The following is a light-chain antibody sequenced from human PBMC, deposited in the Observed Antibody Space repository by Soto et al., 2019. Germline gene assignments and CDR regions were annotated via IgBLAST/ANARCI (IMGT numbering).Light chain of an antibody. CDR1: ESVSRY. V-gene: IGKV3-11*01. Sequence: EIVLTQSSATLSLSPGETATLSCRASESVSRYLAWYQQKPGQAPRLLIYDASNRATGIPTRFSGSGSGTDFTLTISSLEPDDFAVYYCQQRSRTFGGGTKVEI. J-gene: IGKJ4*01. CDR3: QQRSRT. CDR2: DAS.